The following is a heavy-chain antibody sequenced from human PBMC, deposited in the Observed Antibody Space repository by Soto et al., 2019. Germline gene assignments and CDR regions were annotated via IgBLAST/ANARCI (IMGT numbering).Heavy chain of an antibody. D-gene: IGHD3-22*01. Sequence: ASVNVSCKTSGYSFSSYGITWVRQAPGQGLEWLGWISPYNDDTKYAQRLQGRVTMTTDTSTRTAYMDIRGLRSDDTAIYYCARGGYYDSSGARNYHYYGMDVWGHGTTVT. CDR2: ISPYNDDT. CDR3: ARGGYYDSSGARNYHYYGMDV. V-gene: IGHV1-18*01. J-gene: IGHJ6*02. CDR1: GYSFSSYG.